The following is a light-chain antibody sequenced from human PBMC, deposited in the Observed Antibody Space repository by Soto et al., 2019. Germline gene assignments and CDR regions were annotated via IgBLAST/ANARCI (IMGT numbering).Light chain of an antibody. V-gene: IGKV1-5*01. J-gene: IGKJ1*01. Sequence: DIQMTQSPSTLSASVGDRVTITSRASQSISSWLAWYQQKPGKAPKLLIYAASNLQSGVPSRFSGSGSGTEFTLTISSLQPDDFATYYCQHYNSYSEAFGQGTKVDI. CDR3: QHYNSYSEA. CDR1: QSISSW. CDR2: AAS.